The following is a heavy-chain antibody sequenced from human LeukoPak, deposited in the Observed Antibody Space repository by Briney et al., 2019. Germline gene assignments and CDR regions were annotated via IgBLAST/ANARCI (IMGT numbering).Heavy chain of an antibody. CDR3: ARDPEGHGYYFDY. CDR2: IHTSGST. V-gene: IGHV4-4*07. J-gene: IGHJ4*02. Sequence: SETLSLTCTVSGGSTSNYFCTWLRQSAGKGLEWIGRIHTSGSTNYNPSLKSRVSMSVDTSKNQFSLKLSSVTAADTAVYYCARDPEGHGYYFDYWGQGALFTVSS. CDR1: GGSTSNYF. D-gene: IGHD3-3*01.